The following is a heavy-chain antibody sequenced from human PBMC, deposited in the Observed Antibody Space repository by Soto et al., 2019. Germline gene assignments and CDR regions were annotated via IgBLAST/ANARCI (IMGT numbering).Heavy chain of an antibody. CDR2: IYSGGST. J-gene: IGHJ3*02. CDR1: GFTVSSNY. CDR3: ASGLAASRFLNAIDI. D-gene: IGHD6-13*01. V-gene: IGHV3-53*01. Sequence: GGSLRLSCAASGFTVSSNYMSWVRQAPGKGLEWVSVIYSGGSTYYADSVKGRFTISRDNSKNTLYLQMNSLRAEDTAVYYCASGLAASRFLNAIDIRGPGTMVTVSS.